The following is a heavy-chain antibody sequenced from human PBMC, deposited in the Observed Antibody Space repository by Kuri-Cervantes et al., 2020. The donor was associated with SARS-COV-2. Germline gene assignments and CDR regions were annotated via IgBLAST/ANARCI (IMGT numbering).Heavy chain of an antibody. V-gene: IGHV4-34*01. J-gene: IGHJ5*02. Sequence: SETLSLTCAVYGGSFSGYYWSWIRQPPGKGLEWIGEINHSGSTNYNPSLKSRVTVSVDTSKNQFSLKLSSVTAADTAVYYCARGAAMGDPRWFDPWGQGTLVTCYS. CDR3: ARGAAMGDPRWFDP. CDR1: GGSFSGYY. CDR2: INHSGST. D-gene: IGHD2-2*01.